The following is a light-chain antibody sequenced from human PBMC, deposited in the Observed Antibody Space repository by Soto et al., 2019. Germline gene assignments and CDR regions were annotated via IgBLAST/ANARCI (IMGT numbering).Light chain of an antibody. CDR1: QGIRND. J-gene: IGKJ1*01. CDR3: LQDYTYPWT. Sequence: AIQMTQSPSSLFASVGDRVTITCRTSQGIRNDLGWYQHKPGTAPKLLIYAASTLQSGVPSRFSGSGSGTAFTLTISSLQPEDFATYYCLQDYTYPWTFGQGTKVDIK. CDR2: AAS. V-gene: IGKV1-6*01.